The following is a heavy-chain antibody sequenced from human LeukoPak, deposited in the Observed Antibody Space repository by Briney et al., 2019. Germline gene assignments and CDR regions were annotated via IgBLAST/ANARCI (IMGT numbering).Heavy chain of an antibody. D-gene: IGHD1-26*01. V-gene: IGHV1-3*01. CDR3: AREPTKWELPKGIDY. CDR2: INAGNGNT. J-gene: IGHJ4*02. Sequence: GASVKVSCKASGYTFTSYAMHWVRQAPGQGLEWMGWINAGNGNTKYSQKFQGRVTITRDTSASTAYMELSSLRSEDTAVYYCAREPTKWELPKGIDYWGQGTLVTVSS. CDR1: GYTFTSYA.